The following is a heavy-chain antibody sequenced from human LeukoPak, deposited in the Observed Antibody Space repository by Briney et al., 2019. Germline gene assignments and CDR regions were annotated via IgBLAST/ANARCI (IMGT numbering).Heavy chain of an antibody. CDR1: GGSISSSSFY. CDR2: IYSTGST. CDR3: SRRGTGGRSVDC. V-gene: IGHV4-39*01. Sequence: SETLSLTCTVSGGSISSSSFYWGWIRQPPRKWVGWIGTIYSTGSTYYNPSLKSRVTISVDTSKNQFSPRLSSVTAADTAVYYCSRRGTGGRSVDCWGQGTLITVSS. D-gene: IGHD1-1*01. J-gene: IGHJ4*02.